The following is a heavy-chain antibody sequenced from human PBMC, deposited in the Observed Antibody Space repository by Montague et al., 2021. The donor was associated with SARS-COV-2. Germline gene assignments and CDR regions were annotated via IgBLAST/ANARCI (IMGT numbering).Heavy chain of an antibody. Sequence: TLSLTCTVSGASINSGNYYWNWIRQPAGKGLEWIGRIYTNGGATYNPSLKGRVTISLDTSKNQFSLTLTSATAADTAVYFCASEPPGFWGQGTLVAVSS. CDR1: GASINSGNYY. CDR2: IYTNGGA. J-gene: IGHJ4*02. V-gene: IGHV4-61*02. CDR3: ASEPPGF.